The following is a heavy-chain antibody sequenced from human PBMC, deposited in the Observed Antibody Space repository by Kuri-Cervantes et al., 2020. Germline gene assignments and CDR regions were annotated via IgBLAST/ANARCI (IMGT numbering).Heavy chain of an antibody. CDR2: ISHSGST. CDR3: ARGLVVVPAARKVGAFDI. Sequence: ESLKISCTVSGCSISSSSYYWSWNRQPPGQEREWIGEISHSGSTNYNPSLKSLITISVDTSKNQYSLKLSSVTAADTAVYYCARGLVVVPAARKVGAFDIWGQGTMVTVSS. CDR1: GCSISSSSYY. J-gene: IGHJ3*02. V-gene: IGHV4-39*07. D-gene: IGHD2-2*01.